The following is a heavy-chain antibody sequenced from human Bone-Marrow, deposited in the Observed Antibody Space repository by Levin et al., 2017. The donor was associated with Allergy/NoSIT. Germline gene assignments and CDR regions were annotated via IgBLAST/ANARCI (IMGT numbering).Heavy chain of an antibody. CDR3: AADVLEGPPKELSGNYLRPP. J-gene: IGHJ5*02. D-gene: IGHD1-26*01. Sequence: SVKVSCKASGFTFTNSAVQWVRQARGQRLEWIGWVVVGSGDTKYAQKFQERVTISRDMSTSTVYMEVSSLRFEDTAVYYCAADVLEGPPKELSGNYLRPPWGQGTQVTVSS. V-gene: IGHV1-58*01. CDR1: GFTFTNSA. CDR2: VVVGSGDT.